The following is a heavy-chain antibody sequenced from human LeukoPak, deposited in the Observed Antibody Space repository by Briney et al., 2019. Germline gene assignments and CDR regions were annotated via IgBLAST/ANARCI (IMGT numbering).Heavy chain of an antibody. Sequence: PSQTLSLTCTVSGGSISSGSYYCSWIRQPAGKGLEWIGRIYTSGSTNYNPSLKSRVTISVDTSKNQFSLKLSSVTAADTAVYYCARARHSRYYGSGSYLVIDYWGQGTLVTVSS. CDR2: IYTSGST. CDR3: ARARHSRYYGSGSYLVIDY. D-gene: IGHD3-10*01. CDR1: GGSISSGSYY. V-gene: IGHV4-61*02. J-gene: IGHJ4*02.